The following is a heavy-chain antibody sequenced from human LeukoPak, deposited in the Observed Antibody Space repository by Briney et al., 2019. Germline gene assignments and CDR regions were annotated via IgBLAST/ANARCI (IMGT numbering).Heavy chain of an antibody. CDR1: GFDFSSHS. Sequence: PGGSLRLSCAAAGFDFSSHSMNWVRQVPGKGLEWISYIDRGGDLIYYADSVRGRFTISRGIAKNSLFLQMNSLRAADPAVYYCAKDRPEYCGGDCYPGYFDYWGQGTLVTVSS. CDR3: AKDRPEYCGGDCYPGYFDY. D-gene: IGHD2-21*01. CDR2: IDRGGDLI. J-gene: IGHJ4*02. V-gene: IGHV3-48*01.